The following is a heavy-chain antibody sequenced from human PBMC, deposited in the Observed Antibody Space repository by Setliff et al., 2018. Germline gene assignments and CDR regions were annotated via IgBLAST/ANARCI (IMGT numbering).Heavy chain of an antibody. CDR1: GYTFTGYY. CDR3: ARVLMVRISPMIVGYYMDV. D-gene: IGHD3-22*01. J-gene: IGHJ6*03. CDR2: INPNSGGT. Sequence: ASVKVSCKASGYTFTGYYMHWVRQAPGQGLEWMGWINPNSGGTNYAQKFQGRVTMTRDTSISTAYMELSRLRSDDTAVYYCARVLMVRISPMIVGYYMDVWGKGTTVTVSS. V-gene: IGHV1-2*02.